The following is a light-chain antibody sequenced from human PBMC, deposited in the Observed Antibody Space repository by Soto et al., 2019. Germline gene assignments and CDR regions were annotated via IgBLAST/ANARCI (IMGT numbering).Light chain of an antibody. CDR2: KTS. V-gene: IGKV1-5*03. Sequence: DIRMTQSPSSVSASLGDRVTITCRASQYIGTSLAWYQQKPGKAPKLLIYKTSNLESGVPSRFSGSGSGTEFSLTISSLQPDDFATYYCQQYKSFSLTFGGGTKVDI. J-gene: IGKJ4*01. CDR3: QQYKSFSLT. CDR1: QYIGTS.